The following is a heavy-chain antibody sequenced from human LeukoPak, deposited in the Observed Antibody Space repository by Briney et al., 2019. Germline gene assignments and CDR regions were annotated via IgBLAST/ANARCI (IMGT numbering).Heavy chain of an antibody. V-gene: IGHV4-39*01. D-gene: IGHD5-18*01. J-gene: IGHJ4*02. CDR3: ARHTAMFSFDY. CDR2: IYYSGST. Sequence: PSETLSLTCTVSGGSISSSSYYWGWIRQPPGKGLEWIGGIYYSGSTYYNPSLKSRVTISVDTSKNQFSLKLSSVTAADTAVYYCARHTAMFSFDYWGQGTLVTVSS. CDR1: GGSISSSSYY.